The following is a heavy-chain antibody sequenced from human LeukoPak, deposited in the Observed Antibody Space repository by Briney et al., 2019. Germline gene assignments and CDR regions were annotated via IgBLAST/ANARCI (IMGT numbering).Heavy chain of an antibody. Sequence: SETLSLTXAVYGGSFSGYYWSWIRQPPGKGLQWIGEINHSGSTNYNPSLESRVTISVDTSKNQFSLNLNSVTAADTAMYYCARPTIAAAGRLAFDIWGQGTMVTVSS. V-gene: IGHV4-34*01. D-gene: IGHD6-13*01. CDR3: ARPTIAAAGRLAFDI. CDR2: INHSGST. CDR1: GGSFSGYY. J-gene: IGHJ3*02.